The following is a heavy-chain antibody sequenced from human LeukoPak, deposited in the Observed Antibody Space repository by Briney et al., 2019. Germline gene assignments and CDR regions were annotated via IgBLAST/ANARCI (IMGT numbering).Heavy chain of an antibody. CDR2: INPSGGNT. D-gene: IGHD3-10*01. CDR3: ASGSNYYGSGSTLDY. CDR1: GYTFTSYY. J-gene: IGHJ4*02. V-gene: IGHV1-46*03. Sequence: GASVKVSCKASGYTFTSYYMHWVRQAPGQGLEWMGIINPSGGNTSYAQKFQGRVTMTRDTSTSTVYMELSSLRSKDTAVYYCASGSNYYGSGSTLDYWGQGTLVTVSS.